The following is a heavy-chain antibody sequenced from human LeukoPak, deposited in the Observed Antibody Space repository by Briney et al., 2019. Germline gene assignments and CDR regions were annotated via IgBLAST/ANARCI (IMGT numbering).Heavy chain of an antibody. CDR2: ISAYNGNT. D-gene: IGHD2-15*01. CDR3: ARDPCSGGSCYSNWFDP. Sequence: GASVKVSCKASGYTFTSYGISWVRQAPGQGLEWMGWISAYNGNTNCAQKLQGRVTMTTDTSTSTAYMELRSLRSDDTAVYYCARDPCSGGSCYSNWFDPWGQGTLVTVSS. CDR1: GYTFTSYG. V-gene: IGHV1-18*01. J-gene: IGHJ5*02.